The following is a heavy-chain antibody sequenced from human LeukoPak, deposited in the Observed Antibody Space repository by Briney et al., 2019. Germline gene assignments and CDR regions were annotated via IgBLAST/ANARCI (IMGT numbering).Heavy chain of an antibody. CDR3: ARVHTAMPRGYFDY. CDR2: INPNSGGT. Sequence: ASVKVSCKASGYTFTGYYMHWVRQAPGQGLEWMGWINPNSGGTNYAQKFQGRVTMTRDTSISTAYMELSRLRSDDTAVYYCARVHTAMPRGYFDYWGQGTLVTVSS. V-gene: IGHV1-2*02. CDR1: GYTFTGYY. J-gene: IGHJ4*02. D-gene: IGHD5-18*01.